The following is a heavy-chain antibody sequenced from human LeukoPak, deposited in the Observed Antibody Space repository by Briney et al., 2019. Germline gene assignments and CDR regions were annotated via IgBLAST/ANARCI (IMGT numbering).Heavy chain of an antibody. CDR1: GFTFSSYA. V-gene: IGHV3-23*01. CDR2: ISGSGGTT. Sequence: PGGSLRLSCAASGFTFSSYAMGWVRQAPGKGLEWVSGISGSGGTTYYADSAKGRFTISRDNSKNTLYLQMNSLRAEDTAVYYCVRGWDGYNFGYWGQGTLVTVSS. CDR3: VRGWDGYNFGY. J-gene: IGHJ4*02. D-gene: IGHD5-24*01.